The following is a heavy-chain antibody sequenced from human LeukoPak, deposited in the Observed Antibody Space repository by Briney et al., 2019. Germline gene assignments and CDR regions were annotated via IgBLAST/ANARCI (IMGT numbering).Heavy chain of an antibody. D-gene: IGHD5-18*01. V-gene: IGHV4-61*02. CDR1: SGSISSGSYY. Sequence: SETLSLTCTVSSGSISSGSYYWSWIRQPAGKGLEWIGRIYTSGRTDYNPSLKSRVTISVDTSKNQFSLKLSSVTAADTAVYYCARGLWPLYYFDCWGQGTLVTVSS. CDR3: ARGLWPLYYFDC. CDR2: IYTSGRT. J-gene: IGHJ4*02.